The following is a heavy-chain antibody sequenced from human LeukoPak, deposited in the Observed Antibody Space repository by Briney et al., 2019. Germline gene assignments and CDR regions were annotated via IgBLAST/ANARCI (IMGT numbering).Heavy chain of an antibody. Sequence: PGGSLRLSCAASGFTFSSYSMNWGRQAPGEGLEWVSYISSSSSTIYYADSVWGRFTISRDNAKNSLYLQMNRRRAEDTAFYYCARSPGSFLLLDYWGQGTLVTVSS. CDR3: ARSPGSFLLLDY. V-gene: IGHV3-48*04. J-gene: IGHJ4*02. CDR1: GFTFSSYS. CDR2: ISSSSSTI. D-gene: IGHD1-26*01.